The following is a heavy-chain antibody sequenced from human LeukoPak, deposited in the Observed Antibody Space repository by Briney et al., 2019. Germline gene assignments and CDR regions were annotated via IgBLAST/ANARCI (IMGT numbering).Heavy chain of an antibody. Sequence: SETLSLTCAVSSGSITNYYWSWIRQPPGKGLEWIGHIYYSGSTNYNPSLKSRVTISVDTSKNQFSLKLSSVTAADTAVYYCARVRRVGATPTYNWFDPWGQGTLVTVSS. CDR2: IYYSGST. J-gene: IGHJ5*02. V-gene: IGHV4-59*01. CDR1: SGSITNYY. D-gene: IGHD1-26*01. CDR3: ARVRRVGATPTYNWFDP.